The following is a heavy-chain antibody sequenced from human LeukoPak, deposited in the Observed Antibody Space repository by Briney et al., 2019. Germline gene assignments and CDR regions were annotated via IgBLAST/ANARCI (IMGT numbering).Heavy chain of an antibody. V-gene: IGHV3-48*03. J-gene: IGHJ4*02. CDR2: ISSSGSTI. D-gene: IGHD4/OR15-4a*01. CDR1: GFTFSSYE. Sequence: PGGSLRLSCAASGFTFSSYEMNWVRQAPGKGLEWVSYISSSGSTIYYADSVKGRLTISRDNAKNSLYLQMNSLRAEDTAVYYCARDPHTRLWYFDYWGQGTLVTVSS. CDR3: ARDPHTRLWYFDY.